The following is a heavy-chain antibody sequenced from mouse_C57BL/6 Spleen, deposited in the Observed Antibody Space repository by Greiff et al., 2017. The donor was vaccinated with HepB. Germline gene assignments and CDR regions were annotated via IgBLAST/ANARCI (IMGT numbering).Heavy chain of an antibody. CDR3: ARYWTNFDY. V-gene: IGHV1-19*01. Sequence: VQLQQSGPVLVKPGASVKMSCKASGYTFTDYYMNWVKQSHGKSLEWIGVINPYNGGTSYNQKFKGKATLTVDKSSSTAYMELNSLTSEDAAVYYCARYWTNFDYWGQGTTLTVSS. CDR2: INPYNGGT. D-gene: IGHD2-13*01. J-gene: IGHJ2*01. CDR1: GYTFTDYY.